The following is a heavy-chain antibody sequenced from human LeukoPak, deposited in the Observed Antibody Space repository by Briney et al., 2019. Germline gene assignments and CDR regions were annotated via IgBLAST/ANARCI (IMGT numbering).Heavy chain of an antibody. CDR1: GASFSPNY. CDR3: ARLYQQSKWKYYYYYMDV. J-gene: IGHJ6*03. CDR2: VFDSGSH. V-gene: IGHV4-59*01. Sequence: SETLSLTCSVSGASFSPNYWSWLRQPPGGGREWLGYVFDSGSHNYNPSLKSRVTISVDTSTKQFSVRLSSVTAADAAVYYCARLYQQSKWKYYYYYMDVWGKGTAVTVSS. D-gene: IGHD1-1*01.